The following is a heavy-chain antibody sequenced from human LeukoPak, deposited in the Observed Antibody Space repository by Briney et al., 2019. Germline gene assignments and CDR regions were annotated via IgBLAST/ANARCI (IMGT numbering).Heavy chain of an antibody. V-gene: IGHV3-30*18. J-gene: IGHJ4*02. CDR2: ISNDGNIK. CDR1: GFSFSSYG. D-gene: IGHD1-26*01. Sequence: PGGSLRLSCAASGFSFSSYGMHWVRQAPGKGLEWVAVISNDGNIKYYADSVKGRFTISRDNSKNTLYLEMNSLRAEDTAVYKCAKGRVAINSALEHWGQGTLVTVSS. CDR3: AKGRVAINSALEH.